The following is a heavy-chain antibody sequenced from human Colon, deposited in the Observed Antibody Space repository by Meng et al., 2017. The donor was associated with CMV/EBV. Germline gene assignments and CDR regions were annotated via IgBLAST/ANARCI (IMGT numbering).Heavy chain of an antibody. J-gene: IGHJ4*02. CDR2: MYSGGGVT. CDR1: GFTFSSYG. V-gene: IGHV3-23*03. Sequence: GGSLRLSCAASGFTFSSYGMSWVRQAPGKGLEWVAVMYSGGGVTYYAESVKGRFTISRDNSKNTLYLQMNSLRAEDTAVYYCARTFGHLAFDYWGQGTLVTVSS. D-gene: IGHD3-10*01. CDR3: ARTFGHLAFDY.